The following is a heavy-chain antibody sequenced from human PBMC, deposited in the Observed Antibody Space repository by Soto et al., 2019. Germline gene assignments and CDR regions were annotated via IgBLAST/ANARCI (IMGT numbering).Heavy chain of an antibody. CDR2: TTYDGGIK. V-gene: IGHV3-30*03. CDR1: VFSFSSYG. Sequence: VGSVRLSCASSVFSFSSYGMECVRLAPGKWLEWVAATTYDGGIKHYVDSVKGRFTISRDNSKNTLYLQMNSLRAEDTAVYYCARGTVRRITMIVVDLDAFDILGQGTMVIVSS. J-gene: IGHJ3*02. D-gene: IGHD3-22*01. CDR3: ARGTVRRITMIVVDLDAFDI.